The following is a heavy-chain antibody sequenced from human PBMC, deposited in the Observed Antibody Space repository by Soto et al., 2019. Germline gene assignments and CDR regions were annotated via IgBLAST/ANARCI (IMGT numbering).Heavy chain of an antibody. V-gene: IGHV1-69*02. CDR2: VNPIVSMS. CDR3: ASSYGSGYRAFDY. CDR1: GDTFNFYS. J-gene: IGHJ4*02. Sequence: QVQLVQSGAEVKRPGSSVKVSCKASGDTFNFYSINWVRQAPGLGLEWMGRVNPIVSMSNYAQKFQGRVTMTEHKSTSTPYMELSSMRSEDTAIYYCASSYGSGYRAFDYWGQGALVTVSS. D-gene: IGHD3-10*01.